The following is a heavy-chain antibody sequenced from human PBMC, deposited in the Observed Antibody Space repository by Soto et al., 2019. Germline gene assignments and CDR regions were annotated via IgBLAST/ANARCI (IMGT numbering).Heavy chain of an antibody. J-gene: IGHJ6*02. D-gene: IGHD6-19*01. CDR1: GFTFSSYG. CDR3: AKDRDSSGWFSGYYYGVDV. CDR2: ISYDGSNK. Sequence: ESGGGVVQPGRSLRLSCAASGFTFSSYGMHWVRQAPGKGLEWVALISYDGSNKYYADSVKGRFTISRDNSKNTLSLQVSSLRPDDTAVYYCAKDRDSSGWFSGYYYGVDVWGQGTTVTVSS. V-gene: IGHV3-30*18.